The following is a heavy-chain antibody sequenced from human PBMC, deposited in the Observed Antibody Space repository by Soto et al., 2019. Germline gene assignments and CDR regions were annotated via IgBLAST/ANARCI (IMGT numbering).Heavy chain of an antibody. V-gene: IGHV1-8*01. J-gene: IGHJ6*02. D-gene: IGHD6-13*01. CDR2: MNPNSGNT. CDR3: ARGPLGSSWYLNYYYYGMDV. Sequence: GASVKVSCKASGYTFTSYDINWVRQATGQGLEWMGWMNPNSGNTGYAQKFQGRVTMTRNTSISTAYMELSSLRSEDTAVYYCARGPLGSSWYLNYYYYGMDVWGQGTTVTVSS. CDR1: GYTFTSYD.